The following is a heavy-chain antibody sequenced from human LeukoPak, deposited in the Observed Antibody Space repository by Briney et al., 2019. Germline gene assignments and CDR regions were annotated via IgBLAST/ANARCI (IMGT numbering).Heavy chain of an antibody. CDR1: GYTFTSYY. D-gene: IGHD3-10*01. V-gene: IGHV1-46*01. CDR2: INPSGGST. Sequence: GSSVKVSCKASGYTFTSYYMHWVRQAPGQGLEWMGIINPSGGSTSYAQKFQGRVTMTRDTSTSTVYMELSSLRSEDTAVYYCARVSTGYYYGMDVWGQGTTVTVSS. J-gene: IGHJ6*02. CDR3: ARVSTGYYYGMDV.